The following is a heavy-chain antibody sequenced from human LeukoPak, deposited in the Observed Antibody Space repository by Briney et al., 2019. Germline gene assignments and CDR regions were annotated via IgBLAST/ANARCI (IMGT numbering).Heavy chain of an antibody. CDR1: GGSISSSSYY. D-gene: IGHD3-3*02. V-gene: IGHV4-39*07. CDR2: IYYSGST. J-gene: IGHJ6*02. CDR3: ARDGNLLGRNGMDV. Sequence: SETLSLTCTVSGGSISSSSYYWGWIRQPPGKGLEWIGSIYYSGSTYYNPSLKSRVTLSIDTSKNLFSLRLSSVTAADTAVYYCARDGNLLGRNGMDVWGQGTTVSVPS.